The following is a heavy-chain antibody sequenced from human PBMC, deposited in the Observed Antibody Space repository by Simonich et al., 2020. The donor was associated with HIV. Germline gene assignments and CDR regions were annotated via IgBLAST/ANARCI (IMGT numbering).Heavy chain of an antibody. J-gene: IGHJ4*03. Sequence: EVQLVESGGGLVKPGGSLRLSCAAAGFTFSNAWMSWVRQAPEKWLEWGGRIKSKTDGDTTHNAAPVKGRFTISRDDAKNTLYLQMNSLKTEDTAVYFCTTDDYSYYFDYWGQGTMVTVSS. CDR3: TTDDYSYYFDY. CDR1: GFTFSNAW. D-gene: IGHD2-15*01. CDR2: IKSKTDGDTT. V-gene: IGHV3-15*01.